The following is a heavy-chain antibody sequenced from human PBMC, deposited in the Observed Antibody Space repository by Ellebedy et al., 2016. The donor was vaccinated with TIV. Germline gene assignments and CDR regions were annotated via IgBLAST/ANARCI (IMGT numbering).Heavy chain of an antibody. D-gene: IGHD6-6*01. CDR3: AKASAAARPYYFDY. V-gene: IGHV3-23*01. Sequence: PGGSLRLSCAASGFTFSNYVMRWVRQAPGKGLEWVSAISDNSISTYYADSVKGRFTISRDNSKNTLYLLMDSLRAEDAAVYYCAKASAAARPYYFDYWGQGTVVTVSS. CDR1: GFTFSNYV. CDR2: ISDNSIST. J-gene: IGHJ4*02.